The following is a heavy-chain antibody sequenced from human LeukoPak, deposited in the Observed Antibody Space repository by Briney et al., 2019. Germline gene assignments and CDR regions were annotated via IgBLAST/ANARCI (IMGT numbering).Heavy chain of an antibody. D-gene: IGHD6-13*01. CDR3: ARGDSSSWAPACDY. V-gene: IGHV1-3*01. CDR2: INAGNGNT. CDR1: GYTFTSYA. J-gene: IGHJ4*02. Sequence: ASVKVSCKASGYTFTSYAMHWVRQAPGQRLEWMGWINAGNGNTKYSQKFQGRVTITRDTSASTAYMELSSLRSEDTAVYYCARGDSSSWAPACDYWGQGTLVTVSS.